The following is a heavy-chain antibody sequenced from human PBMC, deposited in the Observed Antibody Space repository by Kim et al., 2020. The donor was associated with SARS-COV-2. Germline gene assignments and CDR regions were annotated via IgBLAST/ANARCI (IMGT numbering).Heavy chain of an antibody. Sequence: GGSLRLSCAASGFTFSSYSMNWVRQAPGKGLEWVSSISSSSSYIYYADSVKGRFTISRDNAKNSLYLQMNSLRAEETAVYYCARDEGGVTIFGVVISDAQQPYYYFYYGMGLWGQGTTVTVSS. CDR2: ISSSSSYI. CDR3: ARDEGGVTIFGVVISDAQQPYYYFYYGMGL. V-gene: IGHV3-21*01. D-gene: IGHD3-3*01. J-gene: IGHJ6*02. CDR1: GFTFSSYS.